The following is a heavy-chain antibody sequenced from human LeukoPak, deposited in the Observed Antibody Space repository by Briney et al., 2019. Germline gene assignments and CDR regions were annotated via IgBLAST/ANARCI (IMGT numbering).Heavy chain of an antibody. D-gene: IGHD3-9*01. J-gene: IGHJ6*03. V-gene: IGHV4-39*07. CDR2: IYYSGST. CDR1: GGSISSSSYY. CDR3: ARSPRVRYFDRDYYYYYMDV. Sequence: PSETLSLTCTVSGGSISSSSYYWGWIRQPPGKGLEWIGSIYYSGSTYYNPSLKSRVTISVDTSKNQFSLKLSSVTAADTAVYYCARSPRVRYFDRDYYYYYMDVWGKGTTDTVSS.